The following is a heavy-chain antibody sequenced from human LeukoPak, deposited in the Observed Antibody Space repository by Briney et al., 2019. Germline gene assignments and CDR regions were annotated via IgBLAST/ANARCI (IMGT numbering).Heavy chain of an antibody. D-gene: IGHD3-22*01. V-gene: IGHV3-23*01. J-gene: IGHJ4*02. CDR2: ISGSGGST. CDR3: AKDSSGYYFRRVFDY. CDR1: GFTFSSYA. Sequence: GGSLRLSCAASGFTFSSYAMSWVRQAPGKGLEWVSAISGSGGSTYCADSVKGRFTISRDNSKNTLYLQMNSLRAEDTAVYYCAKDSSGYYFRRVFDYWGQGTLVTVSS.